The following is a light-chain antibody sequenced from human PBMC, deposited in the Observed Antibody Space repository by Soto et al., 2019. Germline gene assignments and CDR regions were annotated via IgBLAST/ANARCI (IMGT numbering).Light chain of an antibody. CDR2: DPS. Sequence: EIVLTQSPATLSLSPGERATLSCRASESVSRYLAWYQQKPGQAPTCLISDPSYRAPGIPARFSGSGSGTDFTLTISSLEPEDFAVYYCQQHSNWPHTFGGGTKVDIK. J-gene: IGKJ4*01. CDR1: ESVSRY. V-gene: IGKV3-11*01. CDR3: QQHSNWPHT.